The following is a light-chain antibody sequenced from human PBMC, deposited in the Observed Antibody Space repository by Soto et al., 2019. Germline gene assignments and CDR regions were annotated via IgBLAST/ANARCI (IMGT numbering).Light chain of an antibody. Sequence: IRLTNYPSTLTASTGKKVTITCRQTQSINSWLAWYQQKPGKAPKLLIYKASSLESGVPSRFSGSGSGTEFTLTISSLQPDDFATYYCQQYNSYSIFTFGRGTKVDIK. CDR2: KAS. J-gene: IGKJ3*01. CDR1: QSINSW. CDR3: QQYNSYSIFT. V-gene: IGKV1-5*03.